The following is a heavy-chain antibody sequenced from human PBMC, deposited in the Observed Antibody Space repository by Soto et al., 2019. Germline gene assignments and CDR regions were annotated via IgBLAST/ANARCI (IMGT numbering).Heavy chain of an antibody. V-gene: IGHV1-2*02. Sequence: QVQLVQSGAEVKKPEASVKVSCKASGYTFTDYYMHWVRQAPGQGLEWMGWINPNSGGTNYAQKFHGRVTMTRVTSISTANMELSSLRSDDTALYYCAKDPNIVVVPAATGGTDVWRQGTTLTVSS. CDR1: GYTFTDYY. CDR2: INPNSGGT. CDR3: AKDPNIVVVPAATGGTDV. D-gene: IGHD2-2*01. J-gene: IGHJ6*02.